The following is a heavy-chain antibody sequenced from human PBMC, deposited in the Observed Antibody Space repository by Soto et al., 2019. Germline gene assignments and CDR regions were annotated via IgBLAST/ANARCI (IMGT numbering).Heavy chain of an antibody. CDR1: GFTFSSYA. D-gene: IGHD6-19*01. CDR2: ISGSGGST. V-gene: IGHV3-23*01. J-gene: IGHJ4*02. Sequence: EVQLLESGGGLVQPGGSLRLSCAASGFTFSSYAMSWVRQAPGKGLEWVSAISGSGGSTYYADSVKGRFTITRDNSKNTMYLQMNSRRAEETAVYYCAGGPGYRSGGFDFWGQGTMVTVSS. CDR3: AGGPGYRSGGFDF.